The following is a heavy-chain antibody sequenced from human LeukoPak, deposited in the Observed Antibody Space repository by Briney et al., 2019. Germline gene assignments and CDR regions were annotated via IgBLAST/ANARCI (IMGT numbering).Heavy chain of an antibody. V-gene: IGHV3-23*01. J-gene: IGHJ4*02. CDR3: AKDRSITIFGVVIPS. CDR1: GFTFSSYA. D-gene: IGHD3-3*01. CDR2: ISGSGGST. Sequence: GGSLRLSCAASGFTFSSYAMSWVRQAPGKGLEWVSAISGSGGSTYYADSVKGRFTISGDNSKNTLYLQMNSLRAEDTAVYYCAKDRSITIFGVVIPSWGQGTLVTVSS.